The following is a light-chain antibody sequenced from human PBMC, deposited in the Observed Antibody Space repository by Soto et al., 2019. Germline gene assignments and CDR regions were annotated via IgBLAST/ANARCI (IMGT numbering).Light chain of an antibody. Sequence: EIVLTQPPGTLSLSPGERATLSCRASQSVSSSYLAWYQQKPGQAPRLLIYGASSRATGIPDRFTGSGSETSFTLTISRLEPEDFALYYCQHYQSGHPITFGQGTRLEIK. CDR3: QHYQSGHPIT. V-gene: IGKV3-20*01. CDR2: GAS. CDR1: QSVSSSY. J-gene: IGKJ5*01.